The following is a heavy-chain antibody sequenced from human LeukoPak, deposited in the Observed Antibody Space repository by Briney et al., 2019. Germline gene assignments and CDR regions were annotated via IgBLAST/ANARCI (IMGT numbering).Heavy chain of an antibody. J-gene: IGHJ4*02. D-gene: IGHD6-13*01. Sequence: PSETLSLTCTVSGGSISGYYWSWIRQPPGKGLEWIGEVNHSGSTNYNPSLKSRVTMSVDTSKNQFSLKLSSVTAADTAVYYCAWTRYSSSWYSDYWGQGTLVTVSS. V-gene: IGHV4-34*01. CDR1: GGSISGYY. CDR3: AWTRYSSSWYSDY. CDR2: VNHSGST.